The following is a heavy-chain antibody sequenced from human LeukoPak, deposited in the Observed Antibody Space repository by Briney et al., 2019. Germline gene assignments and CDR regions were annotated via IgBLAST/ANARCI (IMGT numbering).Heavy chain of an antibody. CDR3: AKVGATRFDY. CDR1: GFTLDDYG. CDR2: INWNGGST. D-gene: IGHD1-26*01. Sequence: PGGSLRLSCAASGFTLDDYGMSWVRQAPGKGLEWVSGINWNGGSTGYADSVKGRFTISRDNAKNSLYLQMNSLRAEDTAVYYCAKVGATRFDYWGQGTLVTVSS. V-gene: IGHV3-20*04. J-gene: IGHJ4*02.